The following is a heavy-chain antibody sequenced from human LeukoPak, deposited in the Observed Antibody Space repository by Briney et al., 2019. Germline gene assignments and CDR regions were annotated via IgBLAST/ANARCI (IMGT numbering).Heavy chain of an antibody. CDR2: ISSSSYI. J-gene: IGHJ4*02. CDR1: GFTFSSYS. Sequence: GGSLRLSWAASGFTFSSYSMDWVRQAPGKGLEWVSSISSSSYIYYADSVKGRFTISRDNAKNSLYLQMNSLRAEDTAVYYCARDLPVVGATGIDYWGQGTLVTVSS. V-gene: IGHV3-21*01. CDR3: ARDLPVVGATGIDY. D-gene: IGHD1-26*01.